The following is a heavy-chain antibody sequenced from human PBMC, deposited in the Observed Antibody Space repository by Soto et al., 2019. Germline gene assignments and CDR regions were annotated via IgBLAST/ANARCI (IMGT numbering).Heavy chain of an antibody. V-gene: IGHV1-69*02. Sequence: QVQLVQSGAEVKKPGSSVKVSCKASGGTSSSFTISWVRQAPGQGLEWMGRIIPIRGIANYAQKFQGRVTTTADTSTSNSYRERSSLRAEATAVYYWARGDSSGLDSWGQRALLTVSS. CDR2: IIPIRGIA. D-gene: IGHD6-19*01. CDR3: ARGDSSGLDS. J-gene: IGHJ4*02. CDR1: GGTSSSFT.